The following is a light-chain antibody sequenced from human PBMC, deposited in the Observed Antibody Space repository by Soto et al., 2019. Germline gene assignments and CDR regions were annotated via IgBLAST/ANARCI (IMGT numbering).Light chain of an antibody. Sequence: QSVLTQPASVSGSPGQSITISCTGTSSEVGGYNYVSWYQQHPGKAPKLMIYDVSNRPSGVSNRFSGSKSANTASLTISGLQAEDEADYYCSSYTSSSTRVFGTGTKVTVL. J-gene: IGLJ1*01. CDR2: DVS. CDR3: SSYTSSSTRV. V-gene: IGLV2-14*01. CDR1: SSEVGGYNY.